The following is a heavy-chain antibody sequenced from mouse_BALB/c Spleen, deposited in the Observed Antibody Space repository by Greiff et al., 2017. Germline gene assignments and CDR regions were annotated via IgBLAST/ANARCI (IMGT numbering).Heavy chain of an antibody. Sequence: VQLQQSGAELARPGASVKLSCKASGYTFTSYWMQWVKQRPGQGLEWIGAIYPGDGDTRYTQKFKGKATLTADKSSSTAYMQLGSLASEDSAVYYCARYYDPFYAMDYWGQGTSVTVSS. V-gene: IGHV1-87*01. CDR1: GYTFTSYW. CDR3: ARYYDPFYAMDY. J-gene: IGHJ4*01. CDR2: IYPGDGDT. D-gene: IGHD1-1*01.